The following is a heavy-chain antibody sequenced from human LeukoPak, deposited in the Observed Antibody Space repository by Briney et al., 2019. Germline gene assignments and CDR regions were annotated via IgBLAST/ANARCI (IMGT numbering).Heavy chain of an antibody. D-gene: IGHD3-10*01. J-gene: IGHJ4*02. CDR3: ARHYGSGSYYRRGIKPYYFDY. CDR1: GGSISSSSYY. CDR2: IYYSGST. V-gene: IGHV4-39*01. Sequence: SETLSLTCTVSGGSISSSSYYWGWIRQPPGKGLEWIGSIYYSGSTYYNPSLKSRVTISVDTSKNQFSLKLSSVTAADPAVYYCARHYGSGSYYRRGIKPYYFDYWGQGTLVTVSS.